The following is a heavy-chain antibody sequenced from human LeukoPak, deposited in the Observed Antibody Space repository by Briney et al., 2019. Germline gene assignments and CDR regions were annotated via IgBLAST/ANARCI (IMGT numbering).Heavy chain of an antibody. CDR3: ARRAGAYSHPYDY. Sequence: GSLRLSCTVSGFTVSSNSMSWVRQAPGKGLEWVSFIYSDNTHYSDSVKGRFTISRDNSKNTLYLQMNSLRAEDTAVYYCARRAGAYSHPYDYWGQGTLVTVSS. D-gene: IGHD4/OR15-4a*01. J-gene: IGHJ4*02. V-gene: IGHV3-53*01. CDR2: IYSDNT. CDR1: GFTVSSNS.